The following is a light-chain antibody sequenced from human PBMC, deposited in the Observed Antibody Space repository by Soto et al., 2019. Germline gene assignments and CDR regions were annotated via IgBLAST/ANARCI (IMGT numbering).Light chain of an antibody. CDR2: AAS. V-gene: IGKV1-39*01. Sequence: DIQMTQSPSSLSASVGDRVTITCQASQDIRYYLNWFQQKPGKAPKLLIYAASSLQSGVPSRFSGSGSGTDFTLTISSLQPEDFATYYCQQSYSTPTFGQGTKVDIK. CDR3: QQSYSTPT. CDR1: QDIRYY. J-gene: IGKJ1*01.